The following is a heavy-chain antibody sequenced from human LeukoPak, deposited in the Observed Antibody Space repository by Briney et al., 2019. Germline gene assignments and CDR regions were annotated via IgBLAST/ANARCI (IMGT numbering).Heavy chain of an antibody. V-gene: IGHV3-48*03. CDR1: GLTFSSYE. CDR2: ISSSGSTI. D-gene: IGHD4-17*01. CDR3: ASAYGDYAGFDY. Sequence: APGLTFSSYEMNWVRQAPGKGLEWVSYISSSGSTIYYADSVKGRFTISRDNAKNSLYLQMNSLRAEDTAVYYCASAYGDYAGFDYWGQGTLVTVSS. J-gene: IGHJ4*02.